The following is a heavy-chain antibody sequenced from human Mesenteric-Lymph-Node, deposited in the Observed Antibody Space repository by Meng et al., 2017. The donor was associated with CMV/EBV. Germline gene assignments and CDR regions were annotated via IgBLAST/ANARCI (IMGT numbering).Heavy chain of an antibody. CDR1: GSIFDEYA. Sequence: GGSLRPSCAPSGSIFDEYAMHWVRQVPGKGVEWVSGISWNSGRIGYVDSVRGRFTISRDNAKNYMYLQMNSLRVEDTALYYCAKGGSAWTYYFDSWGQGTVVTVSS. V-gene: IGHV3-9*01. D-gene: IGHD5-12*01. CDR2: ISWNSGRI. J-gene: IGHJ4*02. CDR3: AKGGSAWTYYFDS.